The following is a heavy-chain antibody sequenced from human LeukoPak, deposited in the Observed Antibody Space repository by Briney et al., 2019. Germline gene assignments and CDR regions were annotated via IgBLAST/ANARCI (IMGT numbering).Heavy chain of an antibody. Sequence: GASVKVSCKASGYTFTSYGISWVRQAPGQGLEWMGWISAYNGNTNYAQKLQGRVTMTTDTSTSTAYMELRSLRSDDTAVYYCARDPSYIVATTKERAYYYYYMDVWGKGTTVTVSS. CDR3: ARDPSYIVATTKERAYYYYYMDV. D-gene: IGHD5-12*01. V-gene: IGHV1-18*01. CDR2: ISAYNGNT. J-gene: IGHJ6*03. CDR1: GYTFTSYG.